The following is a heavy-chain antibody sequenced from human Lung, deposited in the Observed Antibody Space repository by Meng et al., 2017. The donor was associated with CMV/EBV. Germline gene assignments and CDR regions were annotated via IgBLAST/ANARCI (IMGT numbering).Heavy chain of an antibody. Sequence: GGSLRLSCAASGFTFSSYAMHWVRQAPGKGLEWVAVISYDGTNKYYADSVKGRFTISRDNSKNTLYLQMNSLRAEGTAVCYCARDQFDYWGQGTLVTVSS. J-gene: IGHJ4*02. CDR2: ISYDGTNK. CDR3: ARDQFDY. V-gene: IGHV3-30-3*01. CDR1: GFTFSSYA.